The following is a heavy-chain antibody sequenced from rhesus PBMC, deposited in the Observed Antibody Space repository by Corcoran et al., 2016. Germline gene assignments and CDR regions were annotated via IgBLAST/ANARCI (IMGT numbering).Heavy chain of an antibody. J-gene: IGHJ4*01. CDR3: VRRSDYGKFDY. V-gene: IGHV2-1*01. CDR1: GFSLSTSGMG. Sequence: QVTLKESGPALVKPTQTLTLTCTFSGFSLSTSGMGVGWIRPPPRKTLEWLAHIYWDDDKRYSTSLKSRLTISKDTSKNQVVLTMTNMDPVDTATYYCVRRSDYGKFDYWGQGVLVTVSS. CDR2: IYWDDDK. D-gene: IGHD4-35*01.